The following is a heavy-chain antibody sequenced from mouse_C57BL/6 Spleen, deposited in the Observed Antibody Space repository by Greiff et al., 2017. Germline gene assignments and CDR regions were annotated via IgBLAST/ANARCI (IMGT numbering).Heavy chain of an antibody. CDR2: INPSNGGT. Sequence: QVQLQQPGTELVKPGASVKLSCKASGYTFTSYWMHWVKQRPGQGLEWIGNINPSNGGTNYNEKFKSKATLTVDKSSSTAYMQLSSLTSEDSAVYYCARVLITTVVEDYFDYWGQGTTLTVSS. CDR3: ARVLITTVVEDYFDY. V-gene: IGHV1-53*01. J-gene: IGHJ2*01. D-gene: IGHD1-1*01. CDR1: GYTFTSYW.